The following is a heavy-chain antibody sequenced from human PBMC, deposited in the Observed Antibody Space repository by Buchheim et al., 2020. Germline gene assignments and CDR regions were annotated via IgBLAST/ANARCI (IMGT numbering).Heavy chain of an antibody. J-gene: IGHJ4*02. CDR3: ATTSYYEISTGYQYYLDH. CDR2: IKRKVDGGTT. V-gene: IGHV3-15*01. D-gene: IGHD3-9*01. Sequence: EVYLVESGGGLVKPGGSLRLSCGASGFTFTYASMSWVRQAPGKGLEWVGRIKRKVDGGTTDYAAPVKGRFTISRDDSKNMLDLQMNTLRTEDTAVYFCATTSYYEISTGYQYYLDHWGQGTL. CDR1: GFTFTYAS.